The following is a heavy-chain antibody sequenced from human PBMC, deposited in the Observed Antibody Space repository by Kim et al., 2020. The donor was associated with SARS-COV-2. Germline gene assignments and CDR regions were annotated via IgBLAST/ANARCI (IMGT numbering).Heavy chain of an antibody. Sequence: PCLKSRVTISVDTTKNQFSLKLSSVTAADTAVYYCASSSGWLRGRFDYWGQGTLVTVSS. D-gene: IGHD6-19*01. CDR3: ASSSGWLRGRFDY. J-gene: IGHJ4*02. V-gene: IGHV4-39*07.